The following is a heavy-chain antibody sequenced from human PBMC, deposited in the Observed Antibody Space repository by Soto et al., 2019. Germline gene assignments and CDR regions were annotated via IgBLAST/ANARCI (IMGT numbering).Heavy chain of an antibody. CDR1: GFTFSSYW. J-gene: IGHJ4*02. CDR2: INSDGSST. D-gene: IGHD6-19*01. Sequence: GGSLRLSCAASGFTFSSYWMHWVRQAPGKGLVWVSRINSDGSSTSYADSVKGRFTISRDNAKNTLYLQMNSLRAEDTAVYYCGQTTGWSGFDWWGQGTLVTVSS. CDR3: GQTTGWSGFDW. V-gene: IGHV3-74*01.